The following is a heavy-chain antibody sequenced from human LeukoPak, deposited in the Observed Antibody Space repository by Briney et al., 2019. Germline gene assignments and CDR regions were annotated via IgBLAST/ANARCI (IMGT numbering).Heavy chain of an antibody. J-gene: IGHJ4*02. D-gene: IGHD3-3*01. CDR3: TVHDFWSGPFDY. CDR1: GGTFSSYA. CDR2: IIPIFGTA. Sequence: ASVKVSCKASGGTFSSYAISWVRQAPGQGLEWMGGIIPIFGTANYAQKFQGRVTITTDESTSTAYMELSSLRSEDTAVYYCTVHDFWSGPFDYWGQGTLVTVSS. V-gene: IGHV1-69*05.